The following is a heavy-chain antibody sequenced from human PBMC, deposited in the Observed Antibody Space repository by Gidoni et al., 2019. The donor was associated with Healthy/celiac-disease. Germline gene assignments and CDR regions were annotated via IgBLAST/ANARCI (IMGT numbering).Heavy chain of an antibody. CDR3: ARDRGPRDYYFDY. CDR1: GGTFSSYA. V-gene: IGHV1-69*01. CDR2: IIPIFGTA. J-gene: IGHJ4*02. D-gene: IGHD3-10*01. Sequence: QVQLLQSAAAVKKPGSSVQVSCKASGGTFSSYAISWVRQAPGQGLEWMGGIIPIFGTANYAQKFQGRVTITADESTSTAYMELSSLRSEDTAVYYCARDRGPRDYYFDYWGQGTLVTVSS.